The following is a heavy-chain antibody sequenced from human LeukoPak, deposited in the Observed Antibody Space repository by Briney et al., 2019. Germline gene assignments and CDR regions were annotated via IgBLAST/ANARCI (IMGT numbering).Heavy chain of an antibody. CDR2: ISAYNGNT. Sequence: GASVKVSCKASGYTFTSYGISWVRQAPGQGLEWMGWISAYNGNTNYAQKLQGRVTMTTDTSTSTAYMELRSLRSDDTAVYYCARDLAVAGTSRFDYWGQGTLVTVSS. CDR1: GYTFTSYG. D-gene: IGHD6-19*01. V-gene: IGHV1-18*01. J-gene: IGHJ4*02. CDR3: ARDLAVAGTSRFDY.